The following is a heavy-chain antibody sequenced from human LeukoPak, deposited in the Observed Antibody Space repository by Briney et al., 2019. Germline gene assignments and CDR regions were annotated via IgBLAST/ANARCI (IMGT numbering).Heavy chain of an antibody. CDR2: IYHSGST. CDR3: AREAPYSSGIYFDY. Sequence: PSQTPSLTCTVSGGSISSGGYYWRWIRQPPGKGLEWIGYIYHSGSTYYNPSLKSRVTISVDRTKNQFSLKLSSVTAADTAVYYCAREAPYSSGIYFDYWGQGTLVTVSS. CDR1: GGSISSGGYY. D-gene: IGHD6-19*01. V-gene: IGHV4-30-2*01. J-gene: IGHJ4*02.